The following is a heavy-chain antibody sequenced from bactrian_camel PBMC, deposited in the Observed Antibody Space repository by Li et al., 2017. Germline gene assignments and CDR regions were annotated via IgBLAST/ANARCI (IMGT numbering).Heavy chain of an antibody. D-gene: IGHD2*01. CDR2: IDKDGRT. J-gene: IGHJ4*01. V-gene: IGHV3S55*01. CDR1: GEGFGRYC. Sequence: HVQLVESGGGSVQTGGSLTLSCAASGEGFGRYCMAWFRQVPGKDREGIAVIDKDGRTNYADSVKGRFTISKDNAKNTLYLQMNSLKPEDTAVYYCATGLRPYCSGVYCYTHYDYWGQGTQVTVS. CDR3: ATGLRPYCSGVYCYTHYDY.